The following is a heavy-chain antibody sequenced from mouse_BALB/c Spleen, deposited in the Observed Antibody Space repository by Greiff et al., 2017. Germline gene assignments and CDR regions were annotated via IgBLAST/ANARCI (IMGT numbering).Heavy chain of an antibody. D-gene: IGHD1-2*01. CDR2: INPSTGYT. CDR3: ASSLRLQEFGNYYAMDY. Sequence: VQLQQSGAELAKPGASVKMSCKASGYTFTSYWMHWVKQRPGQGLEWIGYINPSTGYTEYNQKFKDKATLTADKSSSTAYMQLSSLTSEDSAVYYCASSLRLQEFGNYYAMDYWGQGTSVTVSS. J-gene: IGHJ4*01. V-gene: IGHV1-7*01. CDR1: GYTFTSYW.